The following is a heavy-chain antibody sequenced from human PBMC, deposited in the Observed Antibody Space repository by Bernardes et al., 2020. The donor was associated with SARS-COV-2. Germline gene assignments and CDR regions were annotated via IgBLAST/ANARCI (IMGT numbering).Heavy chain of an antibody. CDR3: ARHADYGGSPSWVWGPKAPKRKLNWFDP. CDR2: VHNTGNT. Sequence: SETLSLTCRVSGGSISSSTYHWGWVRQPPGLGLEWIASVHNTGNTFYNPSLDSRVTIFVDTSRNLFSLKVTSVTAADTAVYYCARHADYGGSPSWVWGPKAPKRKLNWFDPWGQGTLVTVSS. V-gene: IGHV4-39*01. D-gene: IGHD4-17*01. J-gene: IGHJ5*02. CDR1: GGSISSSTYH.